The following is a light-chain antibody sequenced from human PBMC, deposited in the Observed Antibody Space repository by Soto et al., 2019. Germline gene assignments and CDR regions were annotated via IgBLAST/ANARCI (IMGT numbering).Light chain of an antibody. J-gene: IGLJ1*01. V-gene: IGLV1-44*01. Sequence: QSVLTQPPSASGTPGQKVTISCSGGSSNIGSNTVNWYQQVPGTAPKLLIYDNNQRPSRVPDRFSGSKSGTSASLAIRGLQSDDEADYFCAAWDDSLNGYVFGTGTKVTVL. CDR2: DNN. CDR1: SSNIGSNT. CDR3: AAWDDSLNGYV.